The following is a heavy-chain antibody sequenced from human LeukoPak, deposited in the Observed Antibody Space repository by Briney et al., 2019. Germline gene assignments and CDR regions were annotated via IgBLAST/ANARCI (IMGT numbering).Heavy chain of an antibody. J-gene: IGHJ4*02. Sequence: ASVKVSCKASGYTFTNYYMHWVRQAPGLGFEWMGWIDPKSGGTSYPQKFQGRLTMTRDTSISTAYMELSRLRSDDTAVYYCVPSANYYYFDYWGQGTLVTVSS. D-gene: IGHD4/OR15-4a*01. V-gene: IGHV1-2*02. CDR1: GYTFTNYY. CDR3: VPSANYYYFDY. CDR2: IDPKSGGT.